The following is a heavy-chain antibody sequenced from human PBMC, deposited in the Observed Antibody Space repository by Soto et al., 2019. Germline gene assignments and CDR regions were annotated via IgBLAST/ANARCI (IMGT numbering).Heavy chain of an antibody. CDR3: ASKLSTRSTGAFDI. D-gene: IGHD1-1*01. CDR1: GFTFSSYA. V-gene: IGHV3-23*01. CDR2: ISGSAGST. J-gene: IGHJ3*02. Sequence: GGSLRLSCAASGFTFSSYAMSWVRRALGGGLEWVSGISGSAGSTYYADSVKGRFTIFRDNSKSTLYLQMISLRADDTAIYFCASKLSTRSTGAFDIWGQGTMVTVSS.